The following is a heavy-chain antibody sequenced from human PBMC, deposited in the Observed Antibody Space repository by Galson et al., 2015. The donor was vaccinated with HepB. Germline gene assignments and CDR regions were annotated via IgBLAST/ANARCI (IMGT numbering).Heavy chain of an antibody. V-gene: IGHV5-51*01. CDR1: GPSFNSYW. CDR2: IYPGDSDA. J-gene: IGHJ2*01. Sequence: QSGAEVTKPGESLRLSCKVAGPSFNSYWIGWVRQMPGKGLEWMGIIYPGDSDARYSPSFQGQVTISVDKSTSTAFLQWSSLKASDTAMYYCARRGLYGDPRDWYFDLWGRGTLVTVSS. D-gene: IGHD4-17*01. CDR3: ARRGLYGDPRDWYFDL.